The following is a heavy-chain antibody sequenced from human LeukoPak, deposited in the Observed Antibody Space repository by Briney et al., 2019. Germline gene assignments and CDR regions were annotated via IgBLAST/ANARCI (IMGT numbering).Heavy chain of an antibody. J-gene: IGHJ4*02. CDR2: ISHSGTT. V-gene: IGHV4-59*01. CDR1: GDSINNYY. CDR3: AKVSAAAAEV. D-gene: IGHD6-13*01. Sequence: SETLSLTCTVSGDSINNYYWSWIRQPPGKGLELIGYISHSGTTNYNPSLKSRVTISIDTSKTHFSLRLTSVTAADTAVYYCAKVSAAAAEVWGQGTLVTVSS.